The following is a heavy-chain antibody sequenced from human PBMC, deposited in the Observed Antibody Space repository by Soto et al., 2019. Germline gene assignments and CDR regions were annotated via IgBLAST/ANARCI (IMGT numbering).Heavy chain of an antibody. Sequence: QVQLVQSGGEVKKPGASVKVSCKASGYRFSRYGINWVRQAPGQGLEWMGWISTYDGNTQYAPKFQGRVSMTIDTYKTTAYLELRSLTSDDTAVYYCARDEEDANLMIVVLPGDYWGQGTLVSVSS. V-gene: IGHV1-18*01. CDR2: ISTYDGNT. D-gene: IGHD2-21*01. CDR3: ARDEEDANLMIVVLPGDY. CDR1: GYRFSRYG. J-gene: IGHJ4*02.